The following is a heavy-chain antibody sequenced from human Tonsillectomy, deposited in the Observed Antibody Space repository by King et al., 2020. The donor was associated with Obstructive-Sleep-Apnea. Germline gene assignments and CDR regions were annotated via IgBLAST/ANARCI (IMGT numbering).Heavy chain of an antibody. CDR3: ARHGGGGWCYDY. J-gene: IGHJ4*02. V-gene: IGHV4-59*08. D-gene: IGHD6-19*01. CDR1: AGSFSGYY. CDR2: FYYSGST. Sequence: QLQESGPGLVKPSETLSLTCTVSAGSFSGYYWRWIRQSPGQVLDWTGYFYYSGSTTYNPSLHRRAPISLDTSKNQLSLKFTSVTAAYTAEYYFARHGGGGWCYDYWGQGILVTVST.